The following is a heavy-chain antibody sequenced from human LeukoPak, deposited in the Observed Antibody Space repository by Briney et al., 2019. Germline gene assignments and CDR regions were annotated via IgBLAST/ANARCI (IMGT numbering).Heavy chain of an antibody. CDR3: ARGRVVVVVAARMANWFDP. V-gene: IGHV3-21*01. CDR1: GFTFSSYS. Sequence: GGSLRLSCAASGFTFSSYSMNWVRQAPGKGLEWVSSISSSSSYIYYADFVKGRFTISRDNAKNSLYLQMNSLRAEDTAVYYCARGRVVVVVAARMANWFDPWGQGTLVTVSS. D-gene: IGHD2-15*01. J-gene: IGHJ5*02. CDR2: ISSSSSYI.